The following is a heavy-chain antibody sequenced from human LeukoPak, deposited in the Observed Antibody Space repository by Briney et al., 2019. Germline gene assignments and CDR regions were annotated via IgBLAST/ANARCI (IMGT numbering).Heavy chain of an antibody. D-gene: IGHD3-3*01. CDR3: ARGEFWNDFWSGSYYMDV. V-gene: IGHV3-21*01. CDR1: GFTFSNYN. J-gene: IGHJ6*03. CDR2: ISSSSRYI. Sequence: GGSRRLSFAASGFTFSNYNMHWVRQAPGKGLEWVSCISSSSRYIYYADSVKGRFTISRDSAKNSLYLQMNSLRAEDTAVYYCARGEFWNDFWSGSYYMDVWGKGTTVTVSS.